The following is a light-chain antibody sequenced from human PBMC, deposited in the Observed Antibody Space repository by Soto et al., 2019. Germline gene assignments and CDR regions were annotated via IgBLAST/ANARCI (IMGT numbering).Light chain of an antibody. Sequence: DIQMTQSPSTLSGSVGDRVTITCRASQSISRWLAWYQQKPGKAPNLLIYHASSLESGVPSRFSGSGSGTEFTLTISILQPDDFAVYYCQKYNNWSGLTFGGGNKVDI. CDR3: QKYNNWSGLT. CDR2: HAS. J-gene: IGKJ4*01. V-gene: IGKV1-5*01. CDR1: QSISRW.